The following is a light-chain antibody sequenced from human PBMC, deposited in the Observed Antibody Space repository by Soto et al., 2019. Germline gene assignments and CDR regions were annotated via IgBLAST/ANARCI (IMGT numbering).Light chain of an antibody. CDR1: SSNIGRNT. V-gene: IGLV2-14*01. CDR2: EVS. CDR3: NSFRSTTTTPYYV. J-gene: IGLJ1*01. Sequence: QSVLTQPPSASGTPGQRVTISCSGSSSNIGRNTVNWYQQHPGRAPKLMIYEVSNRPSGVSNRFSGSKSGNTASLSISGLQAEDEADYYCNSFRSTTTTPYYVFGTGTKVTVL.